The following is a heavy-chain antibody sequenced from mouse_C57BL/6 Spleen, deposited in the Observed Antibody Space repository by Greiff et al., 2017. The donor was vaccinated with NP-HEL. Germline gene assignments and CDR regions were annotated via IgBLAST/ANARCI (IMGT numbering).Heavy chain of an antibody. V-gene: IGHV2-2*01. CDR3: ARGWDGSSYRYFDV. D-gene: IGHD1-1*01. Sequence: VQGVESGPGLVQPSQSLSITCTVSGFSLTSYGVHWVRQSPGKGLEWLGVIWSGGSTDYNAAFISRLSISKDNSKSQVFFKMNSLQADDTAIYYCARGWDGSSYRYFDVWGTGTTVTVSS. CDR1: GFSLTSYG. J-gene: IGHJ1*03. CDR2: IWSGGST.